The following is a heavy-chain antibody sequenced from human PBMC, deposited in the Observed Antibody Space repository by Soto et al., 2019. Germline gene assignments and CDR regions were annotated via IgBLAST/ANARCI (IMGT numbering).Heavy chain of an antibody. CDR1: GFSLSTSRVG. CDR3: AHTSGVGSSTCFDS. V-gene: IGHV2-5*02. J-gene: IGHJ4*02. CDR2: IYWDDDK. Sequence: QITLKESGPTLVKPTQTLTLTCTFSGFSLSTSRVGVGWIRQPPGKALEWLARIYWDDDKRYSPSLKTRLTPNQDTSKNPVVLTMTDPDPVATATSYCAHTSGVGSSTCFDSWGQGTLVTVSS. D-gene: IGHD2-15*01.